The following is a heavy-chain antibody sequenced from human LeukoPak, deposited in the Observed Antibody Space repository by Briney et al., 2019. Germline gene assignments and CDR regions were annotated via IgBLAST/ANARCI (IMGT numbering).Heavy chain of an antibody. CDR2: ISWNSGTI. CDR3: AKSDSAGSTYALDI. V-gene: IGHV3-9*01. CDR1: GFTFEDYA. Sequence: GRSLRLSCAAFGFTFEDYAMYWVRQVQGKGLGWVSDISWNSGTIDYADSVRGRFTSSRDNAKKSLYLQMNSLRPEDTAIYYCAKSDSAGSTYALDIWGQGTLVTVSS. J-gene: IGHJ3*02. D-gene: IGHD1-1*01.